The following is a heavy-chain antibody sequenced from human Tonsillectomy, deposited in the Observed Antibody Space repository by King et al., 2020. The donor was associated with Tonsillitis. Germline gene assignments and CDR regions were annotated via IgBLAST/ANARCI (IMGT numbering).Heavy chain of an antibody. D-gene: IGHD3-22*01. CDR1: GFTFSSYA. Sequence: DVQLVESGGGLVQPGGSLRLSCAASGFTFSSYAMSWVRQAPGKGLEWVSAISGSGGSTYYEESVKGRFTISRDNSKNTLYLQMNSLKAEDTAVYYCAKVSYYYSRIKIGFDYWVQGTLVTVSS. V-gene: IGHV3-23*04. CDR2: ISGSGGST. CDR3: AKVSYYYSRIKIGFDY. J-gene: IGHJ4*02.